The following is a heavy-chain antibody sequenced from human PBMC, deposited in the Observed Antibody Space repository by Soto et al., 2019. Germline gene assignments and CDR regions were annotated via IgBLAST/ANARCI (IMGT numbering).Heavy chain of an antibody. CDR1: GFTFGDYA. Sequence: EVQLVESGGGLVQPGRSLRLSCAASGFTFGDYAMHWVRQAPGKGLEWVSGISWNSGKIGYADSVKGRFTISRDNAKNSLYLQMTSLRPEDTALYSCAIMNEGGFDYWGKGTLVTVSS. CDR2: ISWNSGKI. CDR3: AIMNEGGFDY. J-gene: IGHJ4*02. D-gene: IGHD3-16*01. V-gene: IGHV3-9*01.